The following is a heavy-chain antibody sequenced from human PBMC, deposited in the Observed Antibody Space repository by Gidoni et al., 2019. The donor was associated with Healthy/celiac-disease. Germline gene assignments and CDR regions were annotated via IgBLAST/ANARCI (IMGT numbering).Heavy chain of an antibody. J-gene: IGHJ1*01. CDR2: NYYSGST. CDR1: GGSISSSSYY. Sequence: QLQLQESGPGLVKPSETLSLTCTVSGGSISSSSYYWGWIRQPPGKGLEWIGSNYYSGSTSYTPSRKCRVTISEDTSKNQFSLKRSSVTAADTAVYYCARHKRGGLGTSLEYFQHWGQGTLVTVSS. CDR3: ARHKRGGLGTSLEYFQH. V-gene: IGHV4-39*01. D-gene: IGHD3-16*01.